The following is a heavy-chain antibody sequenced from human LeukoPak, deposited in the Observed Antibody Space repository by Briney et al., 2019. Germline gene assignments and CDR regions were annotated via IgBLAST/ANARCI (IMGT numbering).Heavy chain of an antibody. CDR2: FDPKDGET. CDR3: ATEGKMVRGVYTDY. J-gene: IGHJ4*02. CDR1: GYTLTELS. Sequence: ASVKVSCKVSGYTLTELSMHWVRQAPGKGLEWMGRFDPKDGETIYAQKFQGRVTMTADTSTDTVYMELSSLRFEDTAVYYCATEGKMVRGVYTDYWGQGTLVTVSS. V-gene: IGHV1-24*01. D-gene: IGHD3-10*01.